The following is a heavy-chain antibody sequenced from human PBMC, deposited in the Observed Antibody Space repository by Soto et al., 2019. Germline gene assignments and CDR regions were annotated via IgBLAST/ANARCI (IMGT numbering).Heavy chain of an antibody. CDR3: ARAGQYYDSSGYAN. D-gene: IGHD3-22*01. Sequence: VKGYCKSAGYGLAIAGGGWGRKKNGQGLEWMGWISVYNGNTNYDQKLRDRVTMTTDTSTSTAYLELRSLRSDDSAVYYCARAGQYYDSSGYANWGQATLVT. CDR1: GYGLAIAG. CDR2: ISVYNGNT. J-gene: IGHJ4*02. V-gene: IGHV1-18*01.